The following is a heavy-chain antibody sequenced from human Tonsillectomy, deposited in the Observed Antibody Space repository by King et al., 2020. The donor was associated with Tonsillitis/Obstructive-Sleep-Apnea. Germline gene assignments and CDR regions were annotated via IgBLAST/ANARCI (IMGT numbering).Heavy chain of an antibody. J-gene: IGHJ5*02. CDR2: IYYSGST. Sequence: VQLQESGPGLVKPSETLSLTCTVSGGSISSYYWSWIRQPPGKGLEWIGYIYYSGSTNYNPSLKSRVTISVDTSKNQFSLKLSSVTAADTAVYYCARGDGPPDNWFAPWGQGTLVTVSS. V-gene: IGHV4-59*01. CDR3: ARGDGPPDNWFAP. CDR1: GGSISSYY. D-gene: IGHD2-8*01.